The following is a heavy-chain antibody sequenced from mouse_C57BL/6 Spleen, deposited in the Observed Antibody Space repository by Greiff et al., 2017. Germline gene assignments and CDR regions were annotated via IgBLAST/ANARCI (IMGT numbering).Heavy chain of an antibody. CDR3: TRDRDYYGSSYAMDY. V-gene: IGHV5-9-1*02. Sequence: EVQLVESGEGLVKPGGSLKLSCAASGFTFSSYAMSWVRQTPEKRLEWVAYISSGGDYIYYADTVKGRFPISRDNARNTLYLQMSSLKSEDTAMYYCTRDRDYYGSSYAMDYWGQGTSVTVSS. CDR2: ISSGGDYI. CDR1: GFTFSSYA. J-gene: IGHJ4*01. D-gene: IGHD1-1*01.